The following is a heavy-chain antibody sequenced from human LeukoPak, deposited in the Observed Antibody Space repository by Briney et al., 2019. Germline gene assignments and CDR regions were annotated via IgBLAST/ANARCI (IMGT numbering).Heavy chain of an antibody. CDR3: ARSPRRGTTVTTGAFDI. D-gene: IGHD4-17*01. V-gene: IGHV5-10-1*01. CDR2: IDPSDSYT. CDR1: GYSFTSYW. J-gene: IGHJ3*02. Sequence: GESLKISCKGSGYSFTSYWISWVRQMPGKGLEWMGRIDPSDSYTNYSPSFQGHVTISADKSISTAYLQWSSLKASDTAIYYCARSPRRGTTVTTGAFDIWGQGTMVTVSS.